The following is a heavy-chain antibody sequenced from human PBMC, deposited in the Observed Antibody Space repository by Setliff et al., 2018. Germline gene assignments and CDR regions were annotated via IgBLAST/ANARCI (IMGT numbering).Heavy chain of an antibody. CDR1: GYTFTNYG. CDR3: ARFGGSCSSSSCYASDL. D-gene: IGHD2-2*01. CDR2: ISGYNGKT. V-gene: IGHV1-18*01. Sequence: ASVKVSCKASGYTFTNYGVSWVRQAPGQGLEWMGWISGYNGKTNYAQKVQGRVSMTTHTSTSTAYMELRSLRSDDTAVYFCARFGGSCSSSSCYASDLWGQGTMVTVSS. J-gene: IGHJ3*01.